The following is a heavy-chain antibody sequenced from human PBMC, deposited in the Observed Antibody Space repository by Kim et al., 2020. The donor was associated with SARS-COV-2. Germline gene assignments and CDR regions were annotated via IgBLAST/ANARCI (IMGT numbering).Heavy chain of an antibody. CDR3: ARDRSSSWSSYYYYGMDV. Sequence: SETLSLTCTVSGGSISSYYWSWIRQPPGKGLEWIGYIYYSGSTNYNPSLKSRVTISVDTSKNQFSLKLSSVTAADTAVYYCARDRSSSWSSYYYYGMDVWGQGTTVTVSS. J-gene: IGHJ6*02. D-gene: IGHD6-13*01. CDR1: GGSISSYY. V-gene: IGHV4-59*13. CDR2: IYYSGST.